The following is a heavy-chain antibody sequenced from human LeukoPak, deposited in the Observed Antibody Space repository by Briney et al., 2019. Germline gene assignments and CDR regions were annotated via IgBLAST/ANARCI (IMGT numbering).Heavy chain of an antibody. CDR3: ARDRERYYYDSSGTGDY. Sequence: GGSLRLSCAASEFNFNTYAMNWVRQAPGKGLEWVASADIGGFISYRESLKGRFTISRDNSKNTLYLQMNSLRAEDTAVYYCARDRERYYYDSSGTGDYWGQGTLVTVSS. D-gene: IGHD3-22*01. J-gene: IGHJ4*02. V-gene: IGHV3-21*01. CDR1: EFNFNTYA. CDR2: ADIGGFI.